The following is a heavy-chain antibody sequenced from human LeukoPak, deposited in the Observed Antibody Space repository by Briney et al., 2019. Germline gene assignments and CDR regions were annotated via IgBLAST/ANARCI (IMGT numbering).Heavy chain of an antibody. D-gene: IGHD1-1*01. V-gene: IGHV1-3*01. Sequence: ASVKVSCKASGYTFTNYAIQWVRQAPGQWLEWMGWINAGNGNTKYSQKFQGRVTITRDTSAITAYMGLSSLRSEDTAVYYCARGPNWNDNDWFDPWGQGTLVTVSS. CDR3: ARGPNWNDNDWFDP. J-gene: IGHJ5*02. CDR2: INAGNGNT. CDR1: GYTFTNYA.